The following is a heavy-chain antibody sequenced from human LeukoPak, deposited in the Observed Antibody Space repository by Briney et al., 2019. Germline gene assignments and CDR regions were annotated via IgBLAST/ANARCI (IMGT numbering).Heavy chain of an antibody. J-gene: IGHJ4*02. Sequence: SETLSLTCTVAGGSINNHYWTWIRQPPGKGLEWIGYIYYSGDTNYSPSLTSRVTISLDTSKNQFSLKLRSVTAADTAVYYCARRRGNFWTDYYAFDYWGLGTLVTVSS. D-gene: IGHD3/OR15-3a*01. V-gene: IGHV4-59*08. CDR3: ARRRGNFWTDYYAFDY. CDR2: IYYSGDT. CDR1: GGSINNHY.